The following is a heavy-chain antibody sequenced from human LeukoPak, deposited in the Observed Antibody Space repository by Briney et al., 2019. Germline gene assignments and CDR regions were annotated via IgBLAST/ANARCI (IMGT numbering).Heavy chain of an antibody. D-gene: IGHD6-19*01. CDR2: IRYDGSNK. CDR1: GFTFSSYA. J-gene: IGHJ4*02. V-gene: IGHV3-30*02. Sequence: GGSLRLSCAASGFTFSSYAMSWVRQAPGKGLEWVAFIRYDGSNKYYADSVKGRFTISRDNSKNTLYLQMNSLRAEDTAVYYCAKEQWPTLDFDYWGQGTLVTVSS. CDR3: AKEQWPTLDFDY.